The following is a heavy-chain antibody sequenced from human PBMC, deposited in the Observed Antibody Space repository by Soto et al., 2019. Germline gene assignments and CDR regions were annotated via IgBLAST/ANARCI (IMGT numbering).Heavy chain of an antibody. CDR1: GFTFSNYG. J-gene: IGHJ4*02. CDR3: AGGTYYFDY. D-gene: IGHD1-26*01. V-gene: IGHV3-33*01. Sequence: QVQLVESGGDGVQPERSLRLSCAASGFTFSNYGMHWARQAPGKGLEWVAAILYDGSNKYYADSVKGRFTISRDNSKNTLYLQMNSLRAEDTAVYYCAGGTYYFDYCCQGTLVTVSS. CDR2: ILYDGSNK.